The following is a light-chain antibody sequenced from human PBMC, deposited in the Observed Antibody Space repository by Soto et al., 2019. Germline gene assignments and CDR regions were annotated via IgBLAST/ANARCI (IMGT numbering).Light chain of an antibody. CDR2: QVT. V-gene: IGLV2-14*01. CDR1: NSDVGGYNY. CDR3: VSYTSGGTVV. Sequence: QSALNQPASVSGSPGQSLTISCTGTNSDVGGYNYVSWYQQHPGKPPTLVIYQVTNRPSGVSDRFSGSKSGNTASLTISGLQAEDEADYYCVSYTSGGTVVFGGGTKVTVL. J-gene: IGLJ2*01.